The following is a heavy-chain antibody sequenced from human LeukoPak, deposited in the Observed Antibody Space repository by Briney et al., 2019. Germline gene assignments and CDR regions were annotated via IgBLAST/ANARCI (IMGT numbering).Heavy chain of an antibody. CDR1: GGTFSSYA. CDR2: ISTYDGNT. Sequence: ASVKVSCKASGGTFSSYAISWVRQAPGQGLEWMGWISTYDGNTNYAQKLQGRVTMTTDTSTSTDYMELRSLRSDDTAVYYCARRVTQVVPAASYYFDYWGQGTLVTVSS. CDR3: ARRVTQVVPAASYYFDY. J-gene: IGHJ4*02. V-gene: IGHV1-18*01. D-gene: IGHD2-2*01.